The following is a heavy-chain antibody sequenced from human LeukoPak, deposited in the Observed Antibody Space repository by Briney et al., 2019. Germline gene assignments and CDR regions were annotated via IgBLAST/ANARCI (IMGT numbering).Heavy chain of an antibody. J-gene: IGHJ4*02. D-gene: IGHD6-13*01. CDR1: GFTFDDYG. Sequence: GGSLRLSCAASGFTFDDYGMSWVRHAPGKGLEWVSGINWNGGSTGYADSVKGRFTISRDNAKSSLYLQMNSLRAEDTALYYCAREEGRIGAPGKNFDYWGQGTLVIVSS. CDR2: INWNGGST. V-gene: IGHV3-20*04. CDR3: AREEGRIGAPGKNFDY.